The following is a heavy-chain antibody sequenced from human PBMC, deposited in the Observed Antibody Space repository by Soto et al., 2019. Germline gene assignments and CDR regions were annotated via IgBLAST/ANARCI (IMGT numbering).Heavy chain of an antibody. CDR1: GFSFGDYA. Sequence: GSLRLSCLASGFSFGDYAMSWVRQAPGKGLEWVSAISNTGGNTYYADSVKGRFTISRDNSKNTLYVQMNSLTAEDTAVYYCAKYASSSWSLSDYWGQGTVVTDSS. CDR2: ISNTGGNT. J-gene: IGHJ4*02. V-gene: IGHV3-23*01. CDR3: AKYASSSWSLSDY. D-gene: IGHD6-13*01.